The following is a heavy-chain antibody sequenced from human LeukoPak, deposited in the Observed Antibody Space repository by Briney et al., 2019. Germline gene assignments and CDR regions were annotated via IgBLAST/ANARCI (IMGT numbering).Heavy chain of an antibody. V-gene: IGHV1-18*01. CDR3: ARDHRTQSVFDY. CDR1: GGTFSSYA. Sequence: ASVKVSCKASGGTFSSYAISWVRQAPGQGLEWMGWISAYNGNTNYAQKLQGRVTMTTDTSTSTAYMELRSLRSDDTAVYYCARDHRTQSVFDYWGQGTLVTVSS. J-gene: IGHJ4*02. CDR2: ISAYNGNT.